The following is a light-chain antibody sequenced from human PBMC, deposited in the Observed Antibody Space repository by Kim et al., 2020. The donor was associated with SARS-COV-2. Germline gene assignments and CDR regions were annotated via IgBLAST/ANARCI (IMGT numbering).Light chain of an antibody. CDR2: EVT. V-gene: IGLV2-8*01. Sequence: QSALTQPPSASGSPGQSVTISCTGTNSDVGAYTYVSWYQQHPGEAPKLLIHEVTKRPSGVPDRFSGSKSGNTASLTVSGLQAEDEADYYCSSFAGNNKWVFGGGTKLTVL. CDR1: NSDVGAYTY. J-gene: IGLJ3*02. CDR3: SSFAGNNKWV.